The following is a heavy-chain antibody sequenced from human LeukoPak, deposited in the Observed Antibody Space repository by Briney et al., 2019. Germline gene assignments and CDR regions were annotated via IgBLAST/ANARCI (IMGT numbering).Heavy chain of an antibody. V-gene: IGHV3-43*01. CDR3: AKDIGVGIAAAGT. J-gene: IGHJ1*01. D-gene: IGHD6-13*01. CDR1: GFTFDEYT. CDR2: ISWDGGST. Sequence: GALXLSCAASGFTFDEYTMHWVRQAPGKGLEWVSLISWDGGSTYYADSVKGRFTISRDNSKNSLYLQMNSLRTEDTALYYCAKDIGVGIAAAGTWGQGTLVTVSS.